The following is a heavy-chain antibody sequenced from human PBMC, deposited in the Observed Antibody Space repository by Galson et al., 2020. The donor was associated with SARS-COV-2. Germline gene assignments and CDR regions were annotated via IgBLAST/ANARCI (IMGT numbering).Heavy chain of an antibody. CDR2: ISYDGSNK. CDR1: GFTFSSYG. V-gene: IGHV3-30*18. D-gene: IGHD3-10*01. J-gene: IGHJ6*02. Sequence: GGSLRLSCAASGFTFSSYGMHWVRQAPGKGLEWVAVISYDGSNKYYADSVKGRFTISRDNSKNTLYLQMNSLRAEDTAVYYCANVLLWFGEFGGMDVWGQGTTVTVSS. CDR3: ANVLLWFGEFGGMDV.